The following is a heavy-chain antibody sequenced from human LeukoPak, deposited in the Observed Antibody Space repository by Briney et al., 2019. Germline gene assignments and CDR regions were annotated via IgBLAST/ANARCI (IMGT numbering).Heavy chain of an antibody. Sequence: GGSLRLPCAASGFIFSSHGMHWVRQAPGKGLEWLAFIQNDGRRKDYADSVRGRFTISRDSSKNTMYLEMSSLRAEDTAVYYCAKGFDRNYSLDYWGQGTLVTVSS. D-gene: IGHD1-14*01. CDR1: GFIFSSHG. J-gene: IGHJ4*02. CDR3: AKGFDRNYSLDY. V-gene: IGHV3-30*02. CDR2: IQNDGRRK.